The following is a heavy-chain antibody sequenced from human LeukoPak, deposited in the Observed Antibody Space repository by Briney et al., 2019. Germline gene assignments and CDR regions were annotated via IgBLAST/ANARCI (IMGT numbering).Heavy chain of an antibody. CDR2: IIPIFGTA. CDR3: ARDGLSWETEFWYGSGAGGAFDI. J-gene: IGHJ3*02. CDR1: GYTFTGYY. V-gene: IGHV1-69*06. D-gene: IGHD3-10*01. Sequence: GASVKVSCKASGYTFTGYYMHWVRQAPGQGLEWMGGIIPIFGTANYAQKFRGRVTITADKSTRTAYMELSSLRSEDTAVYYCARDGLSWETEFWYGSGAGGAFDIWGQGTMVTVSS.